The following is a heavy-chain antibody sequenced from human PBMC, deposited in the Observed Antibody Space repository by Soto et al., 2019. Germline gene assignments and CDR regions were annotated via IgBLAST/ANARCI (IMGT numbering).Heavy chain of an antibody. CDR3: AASDSSSWQHDY. CDR2: IIPIFETA. Sequence: QAQLVQSGAELKKPGSSVRVSCKISGDSFSSYAISWVRQAPGEGLEGVGGIIPIFETANYAQKFQGRVTITAVESTTTAYMEVTRLRPEDTAIFYCAASDSSSWQHDYWGQGTLITVSS. CDR1: GDSFSSYA. D-gene: IGHD6-13*01. V-gene: IGHV1-69*01. J-gene: IGHJ4*02.